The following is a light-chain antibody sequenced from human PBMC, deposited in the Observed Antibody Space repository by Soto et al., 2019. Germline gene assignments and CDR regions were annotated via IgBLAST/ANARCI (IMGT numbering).Light chain of an antibody. J-gene: IGKJ1*01. V-gene: IGKV3-20*01. CDR2: GAS. CDR3: QQDGSSPPRT. CDR1: QSVSSSY. Sequence: EIVLTQSPGTLSLSPGERATLSCRASQSVSSSYFAWYQQQPGQAPRLLIYGASSRTTRIPDRFSGSGSGTDFTLTISRLEPEDFAVYYCQQDGSSPPRTFGQGTKVEIK.